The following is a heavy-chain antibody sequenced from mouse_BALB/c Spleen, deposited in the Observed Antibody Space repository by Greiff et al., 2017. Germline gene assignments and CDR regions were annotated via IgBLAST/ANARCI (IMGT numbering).Heavy chain of an antibody. CDR3: ARGDYYGSSPDY. Sequence: EVKLQESGGGLVKPGGSLKLSCAASGFTFSSYAMSWVRQTPEKRLEWVASISSGGSTYYPDSVKGRFTISRDNARNILYLQMSSLRSEDTAMYYCARGDYYGSSPDYWGQGTTLTVSS. J-gene: IGHJ2*01. D-gene: IGHD1-1*01. CDR1: GFTFSSYA. V-gene: IGHV5-6-5*01. CDR2: ISSGGST.